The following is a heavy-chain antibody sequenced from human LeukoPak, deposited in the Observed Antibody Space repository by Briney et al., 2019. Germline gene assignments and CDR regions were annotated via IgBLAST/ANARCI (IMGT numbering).Heavy chain of an antibody. V-gene: IGHV4-61*01. CDR3: AREVTGTIYFDY. CDR1: GGSVSSGSYY. J-gene: IGHJ4*02. Sequence: SETLSLTCTVSGGSVSSGSYYWSWIRQPPGKGLEWIGYIYSSGSTNYNPSLKSRVTISVDTSKNQFSLKLSSVTAADTAVYYCAREVTGTIYFDYWGQGTLVTVSS. D-gene: IGHD1-7*01. CDR2: IYSSGST.